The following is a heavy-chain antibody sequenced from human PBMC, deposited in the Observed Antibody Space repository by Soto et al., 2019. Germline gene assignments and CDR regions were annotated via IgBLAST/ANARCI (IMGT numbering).Heavy chain of an antibody. CDR3: ARDSSIVGASARDY. CDR1: GGTFSSYT. V-gene: IGHV1-69*08. CDR2: IIPILGIA. Sequence: QVQLVQSGAEVKKPGSSVKVSCKASGGTFSSYTISWVRQAPGQGLEWMGRIIPILGIANYAQKFQGRVTITAHKSTSTAYMELSSLRSEDTAVYYCARDSSIVGASARDYWGQGTLVTVSS. J-gene: IGHJ4*02. D-gene: IGHD1-26*01.